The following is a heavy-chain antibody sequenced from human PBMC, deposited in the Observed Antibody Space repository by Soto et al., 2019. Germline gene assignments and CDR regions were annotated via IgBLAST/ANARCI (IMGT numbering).Heavy chain of an antibody. D-gene: IGHD3-3*01. CDR1: GYTFTSYG. J-gene: IGHJ4*02. CDR3: ARDDDDFWSGYSHFDY. Sequence: QVQLVQSGAEVKKPGASVKVSCKASGYTFTSYGISWVRQAPGQGLEWMGWISAYNGNTNYAQKLQGRVTMTTDTSTSTAYMELRSLRSDDTAVNDCARDDDDFWSGYSHFDYWGQGTLVTVSS. V-gene: IGHV1-18*01. CDR2: ISAYNGNT.